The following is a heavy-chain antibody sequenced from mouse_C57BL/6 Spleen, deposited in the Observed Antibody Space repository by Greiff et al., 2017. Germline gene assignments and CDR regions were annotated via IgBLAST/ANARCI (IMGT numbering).Heavy chain of an antibody. V-gene: IGHV3-6*01. CDR1: GYSITSGYY. D-gene: IGHD1-1*02. Sequence: EVQLQESGPGLVKPSQSLSLTCSVTGYSITSGYYWNWIRQFPGNKLEWMGYISYDGSNNYNPSLKNRISITRDTSKNQFFLKLNSVTTEDTATYYCARWWLPHYFDYWGQGTTLTVSS. J-gene: IGHJ2*01. CDR3: ARWWLPHYFDY. CDR2: ISYDGSN.